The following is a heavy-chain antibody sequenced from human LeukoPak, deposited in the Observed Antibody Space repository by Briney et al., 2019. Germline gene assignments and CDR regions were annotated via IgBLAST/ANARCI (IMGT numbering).Heavy chain of an antibody. CDR2: INPNSGGT. D-gene: IGHD3-22*01. J-gene: IGHJ4*02. CDR1: GYTFTGYY. CDR3: ARDLVYYDSSGYYDY. V-gene: IGHV1-2*06. Sequence: ASVKVSCKASGYTFTGYYMHWVRQAPGQGLEWMGRINPNSGGTNYAQKFQGRVTMTRDTSISTAYMELNRLRSDDTAVYYCARDLVYYDSSGYYDYWGQGTLVTVSS.